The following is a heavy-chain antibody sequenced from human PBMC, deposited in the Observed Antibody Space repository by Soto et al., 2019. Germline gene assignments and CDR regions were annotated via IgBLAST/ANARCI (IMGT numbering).Heavy chain of an antibody. V-gene: IGHV3-13*01. J-gene: IGHJ3*01. CDR2: ITTGGNA. Sequence: GGSLRLSCAASGFSFSNHDMHWVRQPKGKGLEWVSGITTGGNAYFADSVKGRFSISRENAKNSFYLQTSSLRAEDTAMYYCVRVNPDAYDFWGQGTMVTVSS. CDR3: VRVNPDAYDF. CDR1: GFSFSNHD.